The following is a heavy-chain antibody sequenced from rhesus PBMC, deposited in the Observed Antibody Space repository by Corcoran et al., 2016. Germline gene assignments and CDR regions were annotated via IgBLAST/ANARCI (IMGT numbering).Heavy chain of an antibody. CDR1: GGSFRSYW. Sequence: QVQLQESGPGLVKPSETLSLTCAVSGGSFRSYWWNWIRQPPGKGLEWIGVINGYSGHTTPNPALQSRVTMSKAVSKNQFSLRMTSVTAADTAVYYCTSPIRYRFDVWGPGVLVSVSS. CDR3: TSPIRYRFDV. CDR2: INGYSGHT. J-gene: IGHJ5-1*01. D-gene: IGHD4-29*01. V-gene: IGHV4-80*01.